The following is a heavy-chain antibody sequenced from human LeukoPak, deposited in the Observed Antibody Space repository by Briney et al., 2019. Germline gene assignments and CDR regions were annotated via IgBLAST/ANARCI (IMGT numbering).Heavy chain of an antibody. V-gene: IGHV3-33*01. Sequence: GRSLRLSCAAPGITFRNYGMHWVRQAPGKGLEWVAVIWYDGSNKDYADSVKGRFTVSRNNSRNTLFLQMNSLRVEDTAVYYCATDRATQYFDYWGQGTLVSVPS. D-gene: IGHD2-15*01. J-gene: IGHJ4*02. CDR1: GITFRNYG. CDR2: IWYDGSNK. CDR3: ATDRATQYFDY.